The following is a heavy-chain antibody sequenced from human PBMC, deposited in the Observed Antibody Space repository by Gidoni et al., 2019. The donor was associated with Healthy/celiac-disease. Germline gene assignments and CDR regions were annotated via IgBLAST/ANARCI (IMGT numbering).Heavy chain of an antibody. J-gene: IGHJ6*02. D-gene: IGHD2-15*01. CDR3: ARDGSQGGYYGMDV. CDR1: GGSIRSSSYY. V-gene: IGHV4-39*07. Sequence: QLQLQASGPGLVKPSETLSLTCTVSGGSIRSSSYYWGWIRQPPGKGLEWIGGIYYSGSTYYNPSLKSRVTISVDTSKNQFSLKLSSVTAADTAVYYCARDGSQGGYYGMDVWGQGTTVTVSS. CDR2: IYYSGST.